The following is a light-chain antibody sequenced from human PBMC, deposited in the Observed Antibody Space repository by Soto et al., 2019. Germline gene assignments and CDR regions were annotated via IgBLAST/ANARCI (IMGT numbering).Light chain of an antibody. CDR3: QTWGTGIQV. V-gene: IGLV4-69*01. CDR2: LNSDGSH. CDR1: SGHSSYA. J-gene: IGLJ7*01. Sequence: QLVLTQSPSASASLGASVKLTCTLSSGHSSYAIAWHQQQPEKGPRYLMKLNSDGSHSKGDGIPDRFSGSSSGAERYLTISSLQSEDEADYYCQTWGTGIQVFGGGPQLTVL.